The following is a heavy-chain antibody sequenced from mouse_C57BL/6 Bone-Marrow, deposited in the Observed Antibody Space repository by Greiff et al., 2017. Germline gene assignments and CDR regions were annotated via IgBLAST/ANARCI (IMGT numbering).Heavy chain of an antibody. CDR1: GYTFTSYW. CDR2: IHPNSGST. CDR3: ARWRGARFAY. V-gene: IGHV1-64*01. J-gene: IGHJ3*01. Sequence: VQLKQPGAELVKPGASVKLSCKASGYTFTSYWMHWVKQRPGQGLEWIGMIHPNSGSTNYNEKFKSKATLTVDKSSSTAYMQLSSLTSEDSAVYYCARWRGARFAYWGQGTLVTVSA.